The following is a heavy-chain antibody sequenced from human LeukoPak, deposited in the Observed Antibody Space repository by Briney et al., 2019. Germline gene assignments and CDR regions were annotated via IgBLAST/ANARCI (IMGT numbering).Heavy chain of an antibody. V-gene: IGHV1-46*01. CDR3: AIGGIVVVTANAFDI. D-gene: IGHD2-21*02. Sequence: ASVKASCKASGYTFTSYYMHWVRQAPGQGLEWMGIINPSGGSTSYAQKFQGRVTMTRDMSTSTVYMELSSLRSEDTAVYYCAIGGIVVVTANAFDIWGQGTMVTVSS. CDR2: INPSGGST. J-gene: IGHJ3*02. CDR1: GYTFTSYY.